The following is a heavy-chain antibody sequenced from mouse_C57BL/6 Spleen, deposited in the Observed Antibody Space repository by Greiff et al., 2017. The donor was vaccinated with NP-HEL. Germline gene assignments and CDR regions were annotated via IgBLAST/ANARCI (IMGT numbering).Heavy chain of an antibody. V-gene: IGHV1-80*01. CDR3: ARQGYSNYAFAY. D-gene: IGHD2-5*01. CDR2: IYPGDGDT. J-gene: IGHJ3*01. Sequence: QVQLKQSGAELVKPGASVKISCKASGYAFSSYWMNWVKQRPGKGLEWIGQIYPGDGDTNYNGKFKGKATLTADKSSSTAYMQLSSLTSEDSAVYFCARQGYSNYAFAYWGQGTLVTVSA. CDR1: GYAFSSYW.